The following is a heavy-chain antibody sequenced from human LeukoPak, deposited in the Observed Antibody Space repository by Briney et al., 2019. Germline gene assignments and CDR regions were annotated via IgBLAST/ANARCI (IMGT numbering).Heavy chain of an antibody. CDR3: ARTLIDEMATIHYYFDY. CDR1: GFSLRTRGMC. D-gene: IGHD5-24*01. J-gene: IGHJ4*02. Sequence: SGPTLVNPTQTLTLTCTFSGFSLRTRGMCVSWIRQPPGKALEWLARIDWDDDKYYSTSLKTRLTISKDTSKNQVVLTMPNMDPVDTATYYCARTLIDEMATIHYYFDYWGQGTLVTVSS. V-gene: IGHV2-70*11. CDR2: IDWDDDK.